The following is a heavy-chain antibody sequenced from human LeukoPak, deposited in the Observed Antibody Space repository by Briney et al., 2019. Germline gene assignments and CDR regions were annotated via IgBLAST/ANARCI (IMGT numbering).Heavy chain of an antibody. CDR2: ISSGGSTI. Sequence: PGGSLRLSCAASGFTFSSYEMNWVRQAPGKGLEWVSHISSGGSTIYYADSVKGRFTISRDNAKNSLFLQMNSLRVEDTAVYYCARLYGGNSTQDYWGQGALVTVSS. V-gene: IGHV3-48*03. CDR1: GFTFSSYE. J-gene: IGHJ4*02. CDR3: ARLYGGNSTQDY. D-gene: IGHD4-23*01.